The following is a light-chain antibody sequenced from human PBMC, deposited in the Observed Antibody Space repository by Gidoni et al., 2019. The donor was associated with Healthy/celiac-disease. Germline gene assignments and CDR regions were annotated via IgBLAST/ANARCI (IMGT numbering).Light chain of an antibody. V-gene: IGKV4-1*01. CDR1: QSVLYSSNNKNY. CDR2: WAS. J-gene: IGKJ1*01. Sequence: DIVMTQSPDSLAVSLGERATINCKSSQSVLYSSNNKNYLAWYQQKPGQPPKLLISWASTRESGVPDRFSVSGSGTDFTLTISRLQAEDVAVYYCQQYYSTPPWTFGQGTKVEIK. CDR3: QQYYSTPPWT.